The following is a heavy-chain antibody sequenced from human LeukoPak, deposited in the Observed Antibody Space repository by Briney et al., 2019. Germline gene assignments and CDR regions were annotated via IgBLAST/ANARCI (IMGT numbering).Heavy chain of an antibody. CDR2: ISWNSGSI. J-gene: IGHJ4*02. Sequence: GRSLRLPCAASGFTFDDYAMHWVRQAPGKGLEWVSGISWNSGSIGYTDSVKGRFTISRDNAKNSLYLQMNSLRPEDTALYYCARDSYFDWLSLDYWGQGTLVTVSS. D-gene: IGHD3-9*01. V-gene: IGHV3-9*01. CDR1: GFTFDDYA. CDR3: ARDSYFDWLSLDY.